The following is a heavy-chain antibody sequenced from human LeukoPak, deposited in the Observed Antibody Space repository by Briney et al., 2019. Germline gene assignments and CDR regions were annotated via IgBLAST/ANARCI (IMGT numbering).Heavy chain of an antibody. Sequence: GGSLRLSCAASGFTFRRDWMSWVRQTPGKGPEWVASIKEDGSEKNYVDSVKGRFTISRDNVKNSLSLQMNSLRADDTAVYYCAREHVWGQGILVTVSS. J-gene: IGHJ4*02. V-gene: IGHV3-7*01. CDR3: AREHV. CDR1: GFTFRRDW. CDR2: IKEDGSEK.